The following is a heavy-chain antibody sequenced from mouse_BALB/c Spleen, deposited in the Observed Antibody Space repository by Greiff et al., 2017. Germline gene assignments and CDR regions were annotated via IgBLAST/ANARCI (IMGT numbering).Heavy chain of an antibody. Sequence: EVMLVESGGDLVKPGGSLKLSCAASGFTFSSYGMSWVRQTPDKRLEWVATISSGGSYTYYPDSVKGRFTISRDNAKNTLYLQMSSLKSEDTAMYYCARHRDGNYYFDDWGQGTTLTVSS. D-gene: IGHD2-1*01. CDR3: ARHRDGNYYFDD. CDR1: GFTFSSYG. CDR2: ISSGGSYT. V-gene: IGHV5-6*02. J-gene: IGHJ2*01.